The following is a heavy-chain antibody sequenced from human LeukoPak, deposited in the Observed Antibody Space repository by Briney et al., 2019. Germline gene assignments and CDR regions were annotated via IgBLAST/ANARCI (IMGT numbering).Heavy chain of an antibody. V-gene: IGHV3-48*02. D-gene: IGHD3-22*01. J-gene: IGHJ4*02. CDR3: TRDRSSGYPGSFDY. Sequence: GGSLRLSCAASGFTFSSYNMNWVRQAPGKGLEWVSYISSSSITIYYTDSLKGRFTISRDNAKSSLYLQMDSLRDEDTAVYYCTRDRSSGYPGSFDYWGQGILVTVS. CDR2: ISSSSITI. CDR1: GFTFSSYN.